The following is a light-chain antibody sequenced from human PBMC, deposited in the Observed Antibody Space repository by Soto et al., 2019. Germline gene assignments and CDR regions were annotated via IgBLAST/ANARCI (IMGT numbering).Light chain of an antibody. CDR2: AAS. Sequence: DIRTSECPACQSSSVGERVSISCEGSQSRTHYLNWYQQLPGKAPKVLIYAASNLQSGVPSRFSGSGSGTDFTLTISSLQPEAFATYDRPHSSSTPLTFGQGTRLE. CDR1: QSRTHY. CDR3: PHSSSTPLT. J-gene: IGKJ5*01. V-gene: IGKV1-39*01.